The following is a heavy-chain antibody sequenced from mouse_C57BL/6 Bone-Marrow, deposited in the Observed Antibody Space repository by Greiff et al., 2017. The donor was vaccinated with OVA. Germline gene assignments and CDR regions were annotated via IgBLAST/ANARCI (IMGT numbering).Heavy chain of an antibody. J-gene: IGHJ4*01. V-gene: IGHV5-4*01. Sequence: VQLKESGGGLVKPGGSLKLSCAASGFTFSSYAMSWVRQTPEKRLEWVATISDGGSYTYYPDNVKGRFTISRDNAKNNLYLQMSHLKSEDTAMYYCARDRVYYGSSYYAMDYWGQGTSVTVSS. D-gene: IGHD1-1*01. CDR2: ISDGGSYT. CDR1: GFTFSSYA. CDR3: ARDRVYYGSSYYAMDY.